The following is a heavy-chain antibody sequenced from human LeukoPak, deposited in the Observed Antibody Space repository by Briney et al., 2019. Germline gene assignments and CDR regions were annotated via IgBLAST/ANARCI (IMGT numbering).Heavy chain of an antibody. V-gene: IGHV4-59*08. CDR1: GDSISNNY. CDR2: IYYSGRT. J-gene: IGHJ6*03. Sequence: SETLSLTCTVSGDSISNNYWTWIRQPPGKGLEWIGYIYYSGRTNYNSSLKSRVTMSGDTSKNQFSLKLSSVTAADTAVYYCARQVVVAANDYYYYYMDVWGKGTTVTISS. D-gene: IGHD2-15*01. CDR3: ARQVVVAANDYYYYYMDV.